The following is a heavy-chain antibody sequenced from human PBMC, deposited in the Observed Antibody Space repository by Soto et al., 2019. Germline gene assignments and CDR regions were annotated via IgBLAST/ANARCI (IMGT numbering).Heavy chain of an antibody. J-gene: IGHJ4*02. CDR1: GGSISSYY. CDR3: ARHAFRYTSGWPFDY. Sequence: QVQLQESGPGLVKPSETLSLTCTVSGGSISSYYWSWIRQPPGKGLEWIGDIYYSGSTNHNPSLKSRVPISVDTSKNQFSLKLSSVTAADTAVYYCARHAFRYTSGWPFDYWGQGTLVTVSS. CDR2: IYYSGST. V-gene: IGHV4-59*08. D-gene: IGHD6-19*01.